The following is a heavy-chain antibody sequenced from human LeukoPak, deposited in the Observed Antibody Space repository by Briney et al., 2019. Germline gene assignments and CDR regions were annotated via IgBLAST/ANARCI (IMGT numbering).Heavy chain of an antibody. CDR3: AKDVYSGYDWGTFDY. Sequence: PGGSLRLSCAASGFTFSSYGMHWVRQAPGKGLEWVAVISYDGSNKYYADSVKGRFTISRDNSKNTLYLQMNSLRAEDTAVYYCAKDVYSGYDWGTFDYWGQGTLVTVSS. CDR1: GFTFSSYG. D-gene: IGHD5-12*01. V-gene: IGHV3-30*18. CDR2: ISYDGSNK. J-gene: IGHJ4*02.